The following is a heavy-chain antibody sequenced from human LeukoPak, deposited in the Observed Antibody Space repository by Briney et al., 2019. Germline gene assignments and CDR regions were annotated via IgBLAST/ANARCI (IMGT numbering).Heavy chain of an antibody. V-gene: IGHV3-7*03. CDR2: IKQDGSEK. CDR3: AKGWFGELLSTWYFDY. Sequence: GGSLRLSCAASGFTFSSYWMSWVRQAPGKGLEWVANIKQDGSEKYYADSVKGRFTISRDNSKNTLYLQMNSLRAEDTALYYCAKGWFGELLSTWYFDYWGQGTLVTVSS. J-gene: IGHJ4*02. D-gene: IGHD3-10*01. CDR1: GFTFSSYW.